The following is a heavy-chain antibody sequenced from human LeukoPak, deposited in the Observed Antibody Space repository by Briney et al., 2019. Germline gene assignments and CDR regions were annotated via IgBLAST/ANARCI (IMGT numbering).Heavy chain of an antibody. J-gene: IGHJ6*03. V-gene: IGHV3-74*01. CDR2: INSDGSST. CDR3: AQQSGLYYYYYMDV. Sequence: GGSLRLSCAASGFTFSSYWMHWGRQAPGKGLVWVSRINSDGSSTSYADSVKGRFTISRDNAKNTLYLQMNSLRAEDTAVYYCAQQSGLYYYYYMDVWGKGTTVTVSS. CDR1: GFTFSSYW. D-gene: IGHD6-13*01.